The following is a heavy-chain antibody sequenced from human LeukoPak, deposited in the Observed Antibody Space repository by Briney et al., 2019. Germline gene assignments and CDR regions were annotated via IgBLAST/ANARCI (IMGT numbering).Heavy chain of an antibody. V-gene: IGHV3-21*01. Sequence: PGGSLRLSCAASGFTFSSYSMNWVRQAPGKGLEWVSSISSSSYIYYADSVKGRFTISRDNAKNSLYLQMNSLRAEDTAVYYCAVGPLQSPPDGYIGAPRSNYYYYYMDVWGKGTTVTVSS. D-gene: IGHD5-24*01. CDR2: ISSSSYI. CDR3: AVGPLQSPPDGYIGAPRSNYYYYYMDV. CDR1: GFTFSSYS. J-gene: IGHJ6*03.